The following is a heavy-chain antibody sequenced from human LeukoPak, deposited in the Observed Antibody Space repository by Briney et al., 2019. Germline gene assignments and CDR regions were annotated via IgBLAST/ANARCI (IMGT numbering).Heavy chain of an antibody. CDR2: ISGSGGST. V-gene: IGHV3-23*01. Sequence: AGGSLRLSCAASGFTFSSYAMSWVRQAPGKGLEWVSGISGSGGSTYYADSVKGRFTISRDNSKNTLYLQMNSLRAEDTAVYYCAKVPVFSLTISEVVTDDAFDIWGQGTIVTVSS. J-gene: IGHJ3*02. D-gene: IGHD3-3*01. CDR1: GFTFSSYA. CDR3: AKVPVFSLTISEVVTDDAFDI.